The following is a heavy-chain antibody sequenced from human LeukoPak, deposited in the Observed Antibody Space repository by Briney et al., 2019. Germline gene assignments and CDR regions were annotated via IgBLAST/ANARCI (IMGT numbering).Heavy chain of an antibody. V-gene: IGHV1-2*02. CDR2: INPNSGGT. D-gene: IGHD2-2*02. J-gene: IGHJ4*02. Sequence: ASVKVACKASGYTFTGYYMHWVRQAPGQGLEWMGWINPNSGGTNYAQKFQGRVTMTRDTSISTAYTELSRLRSDDTAVYYCARVRCSSTSCYNDYWGQGTLVTVSS. CDR1: GYTFTGYY. CDR3: ARVRCSSTSCYNDY.